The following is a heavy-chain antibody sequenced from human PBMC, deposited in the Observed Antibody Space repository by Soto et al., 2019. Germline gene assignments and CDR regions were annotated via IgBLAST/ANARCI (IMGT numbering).Heavy chain of an antibody. V-gene: IGHV4-59*08. CDR2: IYYSGST. D-gene: IGHD6-13*01. J-gene: IGHJ4*02. CDR3: ARRYSSSFDY. Sequence: QVQLQGSGPGLVKPSETLSLTCTVSGGSISSYYWSWIRQPPGKGLEWIGYIYYSGSTNYNPSLKSRVTISVDTSKNQFSLKLSSVTAADTAVYYCARRYSSSFDYWGQGTLVTVSS. CDR1: GGSISSYY.